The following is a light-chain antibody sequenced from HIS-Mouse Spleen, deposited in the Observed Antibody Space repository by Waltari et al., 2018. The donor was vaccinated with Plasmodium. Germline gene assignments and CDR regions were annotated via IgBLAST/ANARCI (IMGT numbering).Light chain of an antibody. CDR2: AAS. CDR3: QQLNSYPPIP. CDR1: QVISSY. Sequence: DIQLTQSPSFLSASVGDRVTITCRARQVISSYLAWYQQKPGKAPQPLIYAASTLQSGGPSRFSGRGSGTEFTLTISILQPEDFATEYCQQLNSYPPIPFGQGTRLEIK. J-gene: IGKJ5*01. V-gene: IGKV1-9*01.